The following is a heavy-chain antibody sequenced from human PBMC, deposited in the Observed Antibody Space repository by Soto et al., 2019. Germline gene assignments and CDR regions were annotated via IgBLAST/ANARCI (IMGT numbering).Heavy chain of an antibody. J-gene: IGHJ4*02. CDR2: ISSSSSYI. CDR3: ARDRSYSSGWYDY. CDR1: GFTFSSYS. V-gene: IGHV3-21*01. Sequence: PEGSLRLSCAASGFTFSSYSMNWVRQAPGKGLEWVSSISSSSSYIYYADSVKGRFTISRDNAKNSLYLQMNSLRAEDTAVYYCARDRSYSSGWYDYWGQGTLVTVSS. D-gene: IGHD6-19*01.